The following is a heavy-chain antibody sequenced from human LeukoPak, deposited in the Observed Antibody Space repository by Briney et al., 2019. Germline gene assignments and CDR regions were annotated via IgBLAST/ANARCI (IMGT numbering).Heavy chain of an antibody. D-gene: IGHD2-15*01. V-gene: IGHV1-69*13. CDR1: GYTFTSYG. Sequence: GASVKVSCKASGYTFTSYGISWVRQAPGQGLEWMGGIIPIFGTANYAQKFQGRVTITADESTSTAYMELSSLRSEDTAVYYCARGGYCSGGSCNEEYGWFDPWGQGTLVTVSS. CDR2: IIPIFGTA. CDR3: ARGGYCSGGSCNEEYGWFDP. J-gene: IGHJ5*02.